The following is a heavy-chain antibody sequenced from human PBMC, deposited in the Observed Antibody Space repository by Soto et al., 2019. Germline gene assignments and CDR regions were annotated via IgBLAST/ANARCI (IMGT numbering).Heavy chain of an antibody. CDR1: GGSISGYY. CDR3: ARDLWGYCGTDCYPLDV. Sequence: SETLSLTCTVSGGSISGYYWSWIRQPPGKGLEWIGYMYNTGSAVYNPSFKSRVTISVDTSKNQFSLKLNSVTAADTAVYYCARDLWGYCGTDCYPLDVWGQGTTVT. CDR2: MYNTGSA. V-gene: IGHV4-59*01. J-gene: IGHJ6*02. D-gene: IGHD2-21*02.